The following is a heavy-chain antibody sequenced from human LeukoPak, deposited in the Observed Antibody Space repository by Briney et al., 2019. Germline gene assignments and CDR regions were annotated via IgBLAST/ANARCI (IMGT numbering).Heavy chain of an antibody. V-gene: IGHV3-48*03. Sequence: PGGSLRLSCAASGFTFSSYEMNWVRQAPGKGLEWVSYISSSGNSIFYADFVKGRFTISRDNAKNSLYLQMNSLRAEDTAVYYCGGTGSSGDPVVDYWGQGTLVTVSS. CDR1: GFTFSSYE. D-gene: IGHD3-10*01. J-gene: IGHJ4*02. CDR2: ISSSGNSI. CDR3: GGTGSSGDPVVDY.